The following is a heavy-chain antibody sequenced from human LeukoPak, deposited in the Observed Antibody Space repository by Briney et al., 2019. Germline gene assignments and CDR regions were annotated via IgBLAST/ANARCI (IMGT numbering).Heavy chain of an antibody. CDR2: INPDSSGT. CDR3: ARDRGSYYNWFDP. CDR1: GYTLTGYY. Sequence: GAPVKVSCKASGYTLTGYYIHWVRQAPGQGLEWLGWINPDSSGTKYAQKFQGRVTMTRGTSISTAYMELTNLRSDDTAVYYCARDRGSYYNWFDPWGQGTLVTVSS. J-gene: IGHJ5*02. V-gene: IGHV1-2*02. D-gene: IGHD1-26*01.